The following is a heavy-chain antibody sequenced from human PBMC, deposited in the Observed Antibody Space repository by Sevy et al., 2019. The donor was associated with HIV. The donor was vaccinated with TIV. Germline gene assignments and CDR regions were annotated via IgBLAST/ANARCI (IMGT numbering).Heavy chain of an antibody. D-gene: IGHD3-10*01. CDR2: INTDGSST. CDR1: GFSFSSYW. V-gene: IGHV3-74*01. Sequence: GSLRLSCAASGFSFSSYWMHWVRQAPGKGLVGVSHINTDGSSTSYADSVKGRFTISRDNAKNTLYLQMNSLRAEDTAVYYCAKKGGYGSGSYYWYFDLWGRGTLVTVSS. CDR3: AKKGGYGSGSYYWYFDL. J-gene: IGHJ2*01.